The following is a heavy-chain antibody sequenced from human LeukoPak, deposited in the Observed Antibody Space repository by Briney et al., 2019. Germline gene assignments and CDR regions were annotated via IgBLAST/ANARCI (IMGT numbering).Heavy chain of an antibody. J-gene: IGHJ4*02. D-gene: IGHD6-13*01. CDR2: ICYSGIT. V-gene: IGHV4-39*01. CDR1: GASFSSSTYC. Sequence: SETLSLTCTVSGASFSSSTYCWGWIRQPPGKGLEWIGSICYSGITYYNPSLKSRVTMSVDTSRNQFSLSLNSVSAADTAVYYCARHAGGIAAAGTRPFDYWGQGTLVTVSS. CDR3: ARHAGGIAAAGTRPFDY.